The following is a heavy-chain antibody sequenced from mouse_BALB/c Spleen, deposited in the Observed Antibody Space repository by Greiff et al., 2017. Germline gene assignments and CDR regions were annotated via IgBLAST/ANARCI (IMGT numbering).Heavy chain of an antibody. Sequence: QVHVKQPGAELVKPGASVKLSCKASGYTFTSYWMHWVKQRPGQGLEWIGEINPSNGRTNYNEKFKSKATLTVDKSSSTAYMQLSSLTSEDSAVYYCARLLGNYFDYWGQGTTLTVSS. CDR2: INPSNGRT. D-gene: IGHD4-1*01. CDR3: ARLLGNYFDY. J-gene: IGHJ2*01. V-gene: IGHV1S81*02. CDR1: GYTFTSYW.